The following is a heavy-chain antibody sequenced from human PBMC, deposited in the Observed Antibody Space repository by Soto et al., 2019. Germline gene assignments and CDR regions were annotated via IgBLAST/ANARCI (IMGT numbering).Heavy chain of an antibody. Sequence: EVQLVESGGGLVQPGGSLRLSCAASGFTFSSYEMNWVRQAPGKGLEWVSYISSNGSTIYYADSVKGRFTISRDNAKNSLYLQMNSLRAEDTAVYYCARLTNARYYFDYWGQGTLVTVSS. CDR3: ARLTNARYYFDY. CDR2: ISSNGSTI. J-gene: IGHJ4*02. D-gene: IGHD7-27*01. V-gene: IGHV3-48*03. CDR1: GFTFSSYE.